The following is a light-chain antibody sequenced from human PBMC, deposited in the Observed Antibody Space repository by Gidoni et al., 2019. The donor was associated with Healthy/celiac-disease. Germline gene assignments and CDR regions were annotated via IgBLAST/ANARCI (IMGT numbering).Light chain of an antibody. J-gene: IGKJ1*01. CDR3: QQYNNWPTWT. CDR2: GAS. V-gene: IGKV3-15*01. CDR1: QSVSSN. Sequence: EIVMTHSPATMSVSPGERATLSFRASQSVSSNLAWYQQKPGQAPRLLIYGASTRATGSPARCSGSGSGTECTLTISSMQYEDFAVYYCQQYNNWPTWTFGQGTKVEIK.